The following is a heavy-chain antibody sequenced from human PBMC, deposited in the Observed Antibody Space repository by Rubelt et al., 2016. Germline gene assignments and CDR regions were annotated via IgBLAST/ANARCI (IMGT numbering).Heavy chain of an antibody. J-gene: IGHJ4*02. CDR3: AREFMITFGGVIVPPGY. V-gene: IGHV3-48*01. Sequence: VQLVESGGGVVQPGRSLRLSCAASGFTFSSYAMHWVRQAPGKGLEWVSYISSSSAIIYYADSVKGRFTSSRDNAKNLPYLQMTSLRADETAVYYCAREFMITFGGVIVPPGYWGQGTLVTVSS. CDR2: ISSSSAII. D-gene: IGHD3-16*02. CDR1: GFTFSSYA.